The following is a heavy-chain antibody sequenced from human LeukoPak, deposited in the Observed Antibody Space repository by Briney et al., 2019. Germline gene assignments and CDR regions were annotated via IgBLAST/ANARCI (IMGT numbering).Heavy chain of an antibody. V-gene: IGHV1-2*02. Sequence: ASVKVSCKASGYTFTGYYMHWVRHAPGQGLEWMGWINPNIGGTNYAQKFQGTVTMTTDTSTSTACMELSRLRSDETAVYSCARAGMVRGVIQEYLSWFDPWGQGTLVTVSS. CDR2: INPNIGGT. D-gene: IGHD3-10*01. CDR1: GYTFTGYY. J-gene: IGHJ5*02. CDR3: ARAGMVRGVIQEYLSWFDP.